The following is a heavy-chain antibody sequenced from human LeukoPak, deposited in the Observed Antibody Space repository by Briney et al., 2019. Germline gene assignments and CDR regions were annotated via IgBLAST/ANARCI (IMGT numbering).Heavy chain of an antibody. V-gene: IGHV3-64D*06. CDR3: AKDRAQCFDY. CDR2: ISSNGGNT. Sequence: GGSLRLSCSASGFTFSTYAIHWVRQAPGKGLEYVSAISSNGGNTYYADSVKGRFSISRDNSKNMVYLQMSSLRAEDTAVYYCAKDRAQCFDYWGQGTLVTVSS. CDR1: GFTFSTYA. D-gene: IGHD3-10*01. J-gene: IGHJ4*02.